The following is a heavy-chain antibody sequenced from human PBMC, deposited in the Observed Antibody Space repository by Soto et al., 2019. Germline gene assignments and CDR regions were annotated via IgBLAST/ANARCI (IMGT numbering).Heavy chain of an antibody. Sequence: SETLLLPWTGSGGSTSSRGYFWCGLRHPPKKGLEWVGSIFYSVSTYYNASLKSRVTISVDTSKNQFSLKLSSVTAADTAVYYCAISLFMVQGVIIGVFDIWGQGTMVTVSS. J-gene: IGHJ3*02. CDR1: GGSTSSRGYF. V-gene: IGHV4-39*01. D-gene: IGHD3-10*01. CDR3: AISLFMVQGVIIGVFDI. CDR2: IFYSVST.